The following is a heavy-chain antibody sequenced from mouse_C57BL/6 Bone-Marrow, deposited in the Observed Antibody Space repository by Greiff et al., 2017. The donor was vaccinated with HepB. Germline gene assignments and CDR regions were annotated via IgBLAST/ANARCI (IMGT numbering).Heavy chain of an antibody. D-gene: IGHD2-2*01. V-gene: IGHV7-3*01. Sequence: EVKLMESGGGLVQPGGSLSLSCAASGFTFTDYYMSWVRQPPGKALEWLGFIRNKANGYTTEYSASVKGRFTISRDNSQSILYLQMNALRAEDSATYYCARSTGYDTFYYAMDYWGQGTSVTVSS. CDR3: ARSTGYDTFYYAMDY. CDR1: GFTFTDYY. CDR2: IRNKANGYTT. J-gene: IGHJ4*01.